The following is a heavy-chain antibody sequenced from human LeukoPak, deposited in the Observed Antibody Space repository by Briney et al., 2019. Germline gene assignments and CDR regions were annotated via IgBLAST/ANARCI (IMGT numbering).Heavy chain of an antibody. CDR3: ARDGATVKQDWYFDL. V-gene: IGHV4-59*01. CDR2: IYYSGST. Sequence: SEALSLTCTVSGGSISSYYWSWIRQPAGKGLEWIGYIYYSGSTNYNPSLKSRVTISVDTSKNQFSLKLSSVTAADTAVYYCARDGATVKQDWYFDLWGRGTLVTVSS. CDR1: GGSISSYY. J-gene: IGHJ2*01. D-gene: IGHD1-14*01.